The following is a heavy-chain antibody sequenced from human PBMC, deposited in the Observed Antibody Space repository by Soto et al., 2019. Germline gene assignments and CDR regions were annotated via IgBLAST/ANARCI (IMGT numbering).Heavy chain of an antibody. CDR1: GFNVNSDY. D-gene: IGHD2-21*02. CDR2: IYSGETT. Sequence: GGSLRLSCAASGFNVNSDYMNWVRQTPGKGLEWVASIYSGETTYYADSVRGRFTISSDKSKNTVYFQLSSLRIEDTAVYYCTRDGRGLGRLSLFEYWGQGVLVTVSS. J-gene: IGHJ4*02. CDR3: TRDGRGLGRLSLFEY. V-gene: IGHV3-53*01.